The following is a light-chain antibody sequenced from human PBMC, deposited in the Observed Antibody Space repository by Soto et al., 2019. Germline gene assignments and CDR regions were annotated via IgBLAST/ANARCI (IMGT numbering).Light chain of an antibody. CDR2: DTS. CDR1: ETIRGL. J-gene: IGKJ5*01. CDR3: QQRHNWPIT. Sequence: EIVLTQSPATLSLSPGKRATLSCRASETIRGLLAWYQQRSGQPPRLLIYDTSNRATVIPARFSGSRSGTDFTLTISGLEPAQLGCYYCQQRHNWPITFGHGTRLDI. V-gene: IGKV3-11*01.